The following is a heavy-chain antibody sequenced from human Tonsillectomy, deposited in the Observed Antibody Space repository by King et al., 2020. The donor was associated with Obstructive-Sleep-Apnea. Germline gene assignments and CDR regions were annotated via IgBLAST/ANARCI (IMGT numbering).Heavy chain of an antibody. J-gene: IGHJ2*01. Sequence: VQLVESGGGLVQPGGSLRLSCAASGFTFSSYWMHWVRQAPGKVLVWVSRIYSDGSSTSYADSVKGRFTISRDNAKNTLYLQMNSLRAEDTAVFYCARETSSGSRYFDLWGRGTLVTVSS. V-gene: IGHV3-74*01. CDR1: GFTFSSYW. CDR2: IYSDGSST. CDR3: ARETSSGSRYFDL. D-gene: IGHD3-22*01.